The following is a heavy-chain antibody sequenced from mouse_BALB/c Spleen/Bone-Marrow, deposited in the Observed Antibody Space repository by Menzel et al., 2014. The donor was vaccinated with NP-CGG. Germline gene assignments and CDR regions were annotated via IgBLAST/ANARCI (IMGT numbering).Heavy chain of an antibody. CDR1: GLTFSSFG. D-gene: IGHD2-4*01. Sequence: EVQGVESGGGLVQPGGSRKLSCAASGLTFSSFGMHWVRQAPEKGLEWVAYISSGSSTIYYADTVKGRFTISRDNPKNTLFLQMTSLRSEDTAMYYCARGYDYGFAYWGQGTLVTVSA. V-gene: IGHV5-17*02. J-gene: IGHJ3*01. CDR3: ARGYDYGFAY. CDR2: ISSGSSTI.